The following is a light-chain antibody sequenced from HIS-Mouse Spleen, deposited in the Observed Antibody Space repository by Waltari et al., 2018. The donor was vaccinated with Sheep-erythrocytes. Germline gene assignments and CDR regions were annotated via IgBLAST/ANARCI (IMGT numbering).Light chain of an antibody. CDR1: SSDVGSYTI. J-gene: IGLJ3*02. V-gene: IGLV2-23*01. CDR3: CSYAGSSTWV. Sequence: QSALTQPASVPGSPGQSITISCPGPSSDVGSYTIVSWYKQHPGKAPKLMIYEGSKRPSGVSNRFSGSKSGNTASLTISGLQAEDEADYYCCSYAGSSTWVFGGGTKLTVL. CDR2: EGS.